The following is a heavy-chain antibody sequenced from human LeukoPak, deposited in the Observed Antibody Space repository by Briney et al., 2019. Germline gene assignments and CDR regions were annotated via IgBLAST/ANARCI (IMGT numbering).Heavy chain of an antibody. J-gene: IGHJ2*01. V-gene: IGHV3-33*01. CDR3: AREGLDWYFDL. CDR1: GFTFSTYG. CDR2: VWYDGSNE. Sequence: GGSLRLSCAASGFTFSTYGMHWVRQGPGKGLEWVAVVWYDGSNEYYADSVKGRFTISRDNTKNTLYLQMNSLRAEDTSVYYCAREGLDWYFDLWGRGTQVTVSS.